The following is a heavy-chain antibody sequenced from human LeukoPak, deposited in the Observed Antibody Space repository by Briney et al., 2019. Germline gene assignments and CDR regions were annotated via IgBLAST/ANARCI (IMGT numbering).Heavy chain of an antibody. V-gene: IGHV4-31*03. D-gene: IGHD2-2*01. Sequence: SETPSLTCTVSGGSISSSSYYWSWIRQHPGKGLEWIGYIYYSGSTYYNPSLKSRVTISVDTSKNQFSLKLSSVTAADTAVYYCARDLIVVVQAAYYYYYGMDVWGQGTTVTVSS. CDR1: GGSISSSSYY. J-gene: IGHJ6*02. CDR2: IYYSGST. CDR3: ARDLIVVVQAAYYYYYGMDV.